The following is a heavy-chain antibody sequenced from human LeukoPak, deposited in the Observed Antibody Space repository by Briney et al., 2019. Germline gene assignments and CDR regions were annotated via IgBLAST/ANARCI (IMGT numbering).Heavy chain of an antibody. CDR1: GGSISSGGYY. CDR3: ARDRVVVVPAASAQYYYGMDV. V-gene: IGHV4-31*03. D-gene: IGHD2-2*01. Sequence: SETLSLTCTVSGGSISSGGYYWSWIRQHPGKGLEWIGYIHYSGSTYYNPSLKSRVTISVDTSKNQFSLKLSSVTAADTAVYYCARDRVVVVPAASAQYYYGMDVWGQGTTVTVSS. CDR2: IHYSGST. J-gene: IGHJ6*02.